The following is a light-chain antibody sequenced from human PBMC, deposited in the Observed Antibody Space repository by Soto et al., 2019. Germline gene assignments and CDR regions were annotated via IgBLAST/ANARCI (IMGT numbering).Light chain of an antibody. CDR1: ESVRSG. CDR2: GGS. CDR3: QQYNEWPTIT. Sequence: EVVMTQSPATLSVPPGDRATLSCRASESVRSGLAWYQQKPGQAPRLLIYGGSIRAADVPDRFSGSGSGTEFTLTISTLQSEDFAVYYCQQYNEWPTITFGQGKRLEAK. V-gene: IGKV3-15*01. J-gene: IGKJ5*01.